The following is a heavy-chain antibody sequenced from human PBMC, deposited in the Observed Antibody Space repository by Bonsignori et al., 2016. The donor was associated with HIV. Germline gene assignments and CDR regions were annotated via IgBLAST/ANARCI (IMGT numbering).Heavy chain of an antibody. Sequence: VRQAPGKGLEWVSGISWNSGSIGYADSVKGRFTISRDNAKNSLYLQMNSLRAEDTALYYCAAGLQWLAPEYFQHWGQGTLVTVSS. D-gene: IGHD6-19*01. CDR3: AAGLQWLAPEYFQH. J-gene: IGHJ1*01. V-gene: IGHV3-9*01. CDR2: ISWNSGSI.